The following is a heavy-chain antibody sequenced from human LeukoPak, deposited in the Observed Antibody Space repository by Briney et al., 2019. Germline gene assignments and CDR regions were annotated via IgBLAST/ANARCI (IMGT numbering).Heavy chain of an antibody. Sequence: ASVKVSCKASGFTFTSYAMHWVRQAPGQRLEWMGWINAGNGNTKYSQKFQGRVTITRDTSASTAYMELSSLRSEDTAVYYCARGIAAAGILGWGQGTLVTVSS. CDR3: ARGIAAAGILG. CDR2: INAGNGNT. J-gene: IGHJ4*02. D-gene: IGHD6-13*01. V-gene: IGHV1-3*01. CDR1: GFTFTSYA.